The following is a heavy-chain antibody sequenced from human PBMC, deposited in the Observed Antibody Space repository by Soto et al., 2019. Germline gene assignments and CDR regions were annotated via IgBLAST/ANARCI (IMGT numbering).Heavy chain of an antibody. CDR2: IYYSGST. J-gene: IGHJ6*02. CDR1: GGSINRNGCY. D-gene: IGHD3-10*01. CDR3: ARDYRGIDYYAMDV. Sequence: PSETLSLTCTVSGGSINRNGCYWTWVRQHPGKGLEWIGNIYYSGSTNYNPSLKSRLTMSVDTSKNQFSLKLSSVTAADTAVYFCARDYRGIDYYAMDVWGQGTTVTAP. V-gene: IGHV4-31*03.